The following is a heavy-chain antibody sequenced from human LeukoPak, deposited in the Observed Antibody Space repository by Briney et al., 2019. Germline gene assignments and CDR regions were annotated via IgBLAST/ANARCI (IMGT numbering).Heavy chain of an antibody. CDR2: IIPIFGTA. D-gene: IGHD2-2*02. CDR3: ATCARNFYCYRFDY. CDR1: GGIFSSYA. Sequence: SVKVSCKASGGIFSSYAISWVRQAPGQGLEWMGGIIPIFGTANYAQKFQGRVTITADESTSTAYMELSSLRSEGTAVYYCATCARNFYCYRFDYWGQGTLVTVSS. V-gene: IGHV1-69*01. J-gene: IGHJ4*02.